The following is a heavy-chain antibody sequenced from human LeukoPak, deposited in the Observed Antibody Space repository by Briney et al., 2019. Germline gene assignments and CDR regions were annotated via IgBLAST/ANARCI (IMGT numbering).Heavy chain of an antibody. V-gene: IGHV3-23*01. Sequence: PGGSLRLSCAASGFTFSSYAISWVRQAPGKGLEWVSAISGSGGSTYYADSVKGRFTISRDSSKNTLYLQMNSLRAEDTAVYYCANSASTLGYGDYPRGWGQGTLVTVSS. CDR3: ANSASTLGYGDYPRG. J-gene: IGHJ4*02. CDR1: GFTFSSYA. D-gene: IGHD4-17*01. CDR2: ISGSGGST.